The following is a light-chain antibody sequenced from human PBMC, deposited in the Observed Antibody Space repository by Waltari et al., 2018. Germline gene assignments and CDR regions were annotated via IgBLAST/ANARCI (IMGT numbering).Light chain of an antibody. CDR2: NDN. J-gene: IGLJ2*01. V-gene: IGLV1-44*01. Sequence: QSVLTQPPSASGTPGQRITISCSGSSPNIGRHSVNWYQQLPGTAPKPLVYNDNERPPGVPDRFSGSKSGTSASLAISGLQSEDEADYFCAAWDDILKGVLFGGGTRLTVL. CDR1: SPNIGRHS. CDR3: AAWDDILKGVL.